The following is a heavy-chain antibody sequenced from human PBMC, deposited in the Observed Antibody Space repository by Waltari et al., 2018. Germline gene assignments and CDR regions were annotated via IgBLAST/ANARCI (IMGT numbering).Heavy chain of an antibody. CDR1: GGSFSGYY. D-gene: IGHD3-3*01. J-gene: IGHJ6*03. V-gene: IGHV4-34*01. Sequence: QVQLQQWGAGLLKPSETLSLTCAVYGGSFSGYYWSWIRQPPGKGLEWIGEINHSGSTNYSPSLKRRVTIAVDTSKYQFSLKLSSVTAADTGVYYWASRYYDFWSGYYTADYYYYMDVWGKGTTVTVSS. CDR2: INHSGST. CDR3: ASRYYDFWSGYYTADYYYYMDV.